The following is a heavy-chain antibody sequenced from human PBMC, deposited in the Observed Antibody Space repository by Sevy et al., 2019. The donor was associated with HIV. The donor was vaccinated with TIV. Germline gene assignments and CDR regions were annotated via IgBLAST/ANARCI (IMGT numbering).Heavy chain of an antibody. J-gene: IGHJ6*02. CDR2: ISWNSGSI. CDR3: AKEGDPELYYYYGMDV. Sequence: GGSPRLSCAASGFTFDDYAMHWVRQAPGKGLEWVSGISWNSGSIGYADSVKGRFTISRDNAKNSLYLQMNSLRAEDTALYYCAKEGDPELYYYYGMDVWGQGTTVTVSS. V-gene: IGHV3-9*01. D-gene: IGHD3-16*01. CDR1: GFTFDDYA.